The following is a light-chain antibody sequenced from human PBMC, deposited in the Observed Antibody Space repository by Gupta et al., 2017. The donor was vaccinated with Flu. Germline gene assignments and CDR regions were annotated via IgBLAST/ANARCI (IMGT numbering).Light chain of an antibody. Sequence: EIVLTQSPATLSLSPGERATLSCRDSQSVSSYLAWYQQKPGQAPRLIIYDASNRATGITARFSGSGYQKDFTLTSSRREDEDFAVYYGHQRSILITFGQGTRLEIK. V-gene: IGKV3-11*01. J-gene: IGKJ5*01. CDR2: DAS. CDR1: QSVSSY. CDR3: HQRSILIT.